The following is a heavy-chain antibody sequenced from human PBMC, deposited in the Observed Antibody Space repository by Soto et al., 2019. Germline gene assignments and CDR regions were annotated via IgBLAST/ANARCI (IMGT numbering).Heavy chain of an antibody. J-gene: IGHJ3*02. V-gene: IGHV1-2*02. CDR1: GYTFTGYY. CDR3: ARVGRGGLLRYCSSPSCLDAFDI. CDR2: INPNSGGT. D-gene: IGHD2-2*01. Sequence: ASVKVSCKASGYTFTGYYMHWVRQAPGQGLEWMGWINPNSGGTNYAQKFQGRVTMTRDTSISTAYMELSRLRSDDTAVYYCARVGRGGLLRYCSSPSCLDAFDIWGQGTTVTVS.